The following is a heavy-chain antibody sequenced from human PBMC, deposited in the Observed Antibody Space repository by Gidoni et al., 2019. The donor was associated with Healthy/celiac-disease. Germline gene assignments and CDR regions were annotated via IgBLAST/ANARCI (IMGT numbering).Heavy chain of an antibody. CDR2: ISYDGSNK. CDR1: GFTFSRYG. D-gene: IGHD3-9*01. CDR3: AKDLYDILTGPYYGIDV. Sequence: QVQLVESGVGVVQPGRSLRLSCAASGFTFSRYGMHLVHQAPGKGLEWGAVISYDGSNKYYADSVKGRFTISRDNYKNRLHLQMNSLRAEDTAVYYCAKDLYDILTGPYYGIDVWGQGTTVTVSS. J-gene: IGHJ6*02. V-gene: IGHV3-30*18.